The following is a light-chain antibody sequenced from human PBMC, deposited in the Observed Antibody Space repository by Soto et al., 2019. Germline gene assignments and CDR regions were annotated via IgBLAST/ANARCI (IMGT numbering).Light chain of an antibody. CDR2: KVS. CDR1: QSLVYIDGNTY. Sequence: DVVMTQSPLSLPVTLGQPASISCRSSQSLVYIDGNTYLNWFQHRPGQSPRRLIYKVSNRDSVVPDRFSGPGSGIDFTLKISSVEAAAVGVYYCVQGTPWLPSFGGGTNVQIK. CDR3: VQGTPWLPS. V-gene: IGKV2-30*01. J-gene: IGKJ4*01.